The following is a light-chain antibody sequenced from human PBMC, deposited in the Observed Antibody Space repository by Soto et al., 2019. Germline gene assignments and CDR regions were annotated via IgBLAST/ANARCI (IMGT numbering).Light chain of an antibody. Sequence: EIVMTQSPATLSVSPGERATLSCRASQSVSNNLTWYQKKPGKAPRLLIYGASTRAAGIPARFSGGGSGTVITLTSSRLQYEDVAFYYCQQYNHWWTFGQGTRVEIK. CDR1: QSVSNN. CDR2: GAS. CDR3: QQYNHWWT. V-gene: IGKV3-15*01. J-gene: IGKJ1*01.